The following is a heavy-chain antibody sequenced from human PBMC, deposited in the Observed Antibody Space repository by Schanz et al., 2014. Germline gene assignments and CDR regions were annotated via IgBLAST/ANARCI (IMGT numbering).Heavy chain of an antibody. D-gene: IGHD6-19*01. V-gene: IGHV1-2*04. Sequence: QVQLVQSGDEVKKPGASVKVSCKASGYTFSDYYIHWVRQAPGQGLEWMGWINPNTGGTNFAQKFQGWVTVTRDTSISTVYMELSRVTYEDTAVYYCARLGTGMAVAGSVIDSYYYYMDVWGEGTTVTVSS. CDR1: GYTFSDYY. CDR3: ARLGTGMAVAGSVIDSYYYYMDV. CDR2: INPNTGGT. J-gene: IGHJ6*03.